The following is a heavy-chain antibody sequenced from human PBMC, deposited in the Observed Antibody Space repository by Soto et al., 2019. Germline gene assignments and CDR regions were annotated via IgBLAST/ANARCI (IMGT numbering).Heavy chain of an antibody. CDR1: GFTFSSYS. J-gene: IGHJ6*02. V-gene: IGHV3-21*01. CDR2: IRSSSSYI. CDR3: ARDDYAPYYYYYCMDV. Sequence: EVQLVESGGGLVKPGGSLRLSCAASGFTFSSYSMNWVRQAPGKGLEWVSSIRSSSSYIYYADSVKGRFTISRDNAKNSLYLQMNSLRAEDTAVYYCARDDYAPYYYYYCMDVWGQGTTVTVSS. D-gene: IGHD3-16*01.